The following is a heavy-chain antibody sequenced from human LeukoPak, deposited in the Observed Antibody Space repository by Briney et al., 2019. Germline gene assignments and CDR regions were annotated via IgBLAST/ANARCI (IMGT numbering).Heavy chain of an antibody. D-gene: IGHD6-19*01. V-gene: IGHV1-18*04. CDR1: GYTFTSYG. Sequence: ASVKVSCKASGYTFTSYGISWVRQAPGQGLEWMGWISAYNGNTNYAQKLQGRVTMTTDTSTSTACMELRSLRSDDTAVYYCARTLRADSSGRHWGQGTLVTVSS. CDR2: ISAYNGNT. J-gene: IGHJ1*01. CDR3: ARTLRADSSGRH.